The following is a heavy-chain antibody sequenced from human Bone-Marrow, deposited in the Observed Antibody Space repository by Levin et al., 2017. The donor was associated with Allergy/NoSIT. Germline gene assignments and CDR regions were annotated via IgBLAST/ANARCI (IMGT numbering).Heavy chain of an antibody. CDR1: GGSIRTYY. CDR3: ARGRTVGSLHDY. CDR2: IYDSGIT. Sequence: SETLSLTCTVSGGSIRTYYWNWIRQVPGKGLEWIGYIYDSGITNYNPSLKSRITISVDTSKNQFSLKLTSVTAADTAVYYCARGRTVGSLHDYWGQGTLVTVSS. J-gene: IGHJ4*02. V-gene: IGHV4-59*01. D-gene: IGHD3/OR15-3a*01.